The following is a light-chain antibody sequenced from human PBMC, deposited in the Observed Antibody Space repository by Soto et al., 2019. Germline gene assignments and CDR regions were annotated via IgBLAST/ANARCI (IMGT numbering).Light chain of an antibody. V-gene: IGKV3-20*01. CDR2: GAS. Sequence: ELVLTQSPGTLSLSPGERATLSCRASQSVSSTYLAWYQQKPGQAPRLLIYGASSRATGIPDRFSGSGSETDFTLTISRLEPEDFAVYYCQQYGTFPRTFGQGTKVDIK. CDR3: QQYGTFPRT. J-gene: IGKJ1*01. CDR1: QSVSSTY.